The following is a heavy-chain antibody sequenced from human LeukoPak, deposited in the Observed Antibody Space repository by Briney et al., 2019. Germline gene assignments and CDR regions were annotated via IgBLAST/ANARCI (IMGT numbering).Heavy chain of an antibody. V-gene: IGHV4-59*01. CDR2: IYYSGST. CDR1: GGSISSYY. Sequence: SETLSLTCTVSGGSISSYYWSWIRQPPGKGLEWIGYIYYSGSTNYNPSLKSRVTISVDTSKNQFSLKLSSVTAADTAVYYCARGELIAAAIDYWGQGTLVTVSS. CDR3: ARGELIAAAIDY. J-gene: IGHJ4*02. D-gene: IGHD6-13*01.